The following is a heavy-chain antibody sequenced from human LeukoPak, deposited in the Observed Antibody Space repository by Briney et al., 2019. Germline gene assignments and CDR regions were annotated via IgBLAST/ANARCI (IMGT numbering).Heavy chain of an antibody. CDR1: GFTFISAA. J-gene: IGHJ5*02. CDR2: IVVGSGNT. Sequence: SVTVSCKASGFTFISAAVQWVRQARGQRLEYIGRIVVGSGNTNYAQRFQERLTIARDMSTSTVFMELSSLISEDTAVYYCVAATPRNCSGGGCYFDWFDPWGQGTLVTVSS. V-gene: IGHV1-58*01. D-gene: IGHD2-15*01. CDR3: VAATPRNCSGGGCYFDWFDP.